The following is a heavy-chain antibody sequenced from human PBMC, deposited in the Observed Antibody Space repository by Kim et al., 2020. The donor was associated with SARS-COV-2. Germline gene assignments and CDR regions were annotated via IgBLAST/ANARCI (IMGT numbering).Heavy chain of an antibody. D-gene: IGHD6-6*01. J-gene: IGHJ3*02. CDR1: GVTISNYY. CDR2: IYYVGSI. Sequence: SETLSLTCTASGVTISNYYWSWIRQAPGKGLEWLAYIYYVGSINHNPYSMSRVTIAFVTTKHNFSLTLSSVTPTDKPVYYCARKASSSAYTSDIWDQ. CDR3: ARKASSSAYTSDI. V-gene: IGHV4-59*08.